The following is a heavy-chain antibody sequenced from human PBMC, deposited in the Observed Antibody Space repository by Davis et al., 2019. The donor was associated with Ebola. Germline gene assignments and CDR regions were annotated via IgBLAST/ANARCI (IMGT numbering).Heavy chain of an antibody. CDR1: GYTFTSYG. CDR3: ARLERGY. CDR2: INPNSGGT. Sequence: ASVKVSCKASGYTFTSYGITWVRQAPGQGLEWMGRINPNSGGTNYAQKFQGRVTMTRDTSISTAYMELSSLRSEDTAVYYCARLERGYWGQGTLVTVSS. D-gene: IGHD3-10*01. J-gene: IGHJ4*02. V-gene: IGHV1-2*06.